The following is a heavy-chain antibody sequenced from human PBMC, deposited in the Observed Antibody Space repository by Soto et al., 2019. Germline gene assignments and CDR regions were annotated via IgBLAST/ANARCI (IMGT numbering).Heavy chain of an antibody. CDR2: ISHDGSDV. D-gene: IGHD4-4*01. CDR1: GFAFSDYG. CDR3: AKDSETGYSNYFYYFDY. J-gene: IGHJ4*02. V-gene: IGHV3-30*18. Sequence: QVQLVESGGGVVQPGRSLRLSCAASGFAFSDYGMHWVRQAPGKGLEWVAVISHDGSDVYYADSVKGRFTISRDNSKNTLFLQMNSLRVEDTAVYYCAKDSETGYSNYFYYFDYWGQGTLVTVSS.